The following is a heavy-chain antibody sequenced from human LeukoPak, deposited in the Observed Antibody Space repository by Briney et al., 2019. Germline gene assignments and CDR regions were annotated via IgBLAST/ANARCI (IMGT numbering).Heavy chain of an antibody. CDR2: ISGSGGST. V-gene: IGHV3-23*01. D-gene: IGHD2-2*03. CDR3: ANSQLDNEVVPAAIET. CDR1: GFTFSSYA. Sequence: PGGSLRLSCAASGFTFSSYAMSWVRQAPGKGLEWVSAISGSGGSTYYADSVKGRFTISRDNSKNTLYLQMNSLRAENTAVYYCANSQLDNEVVPAAIETWGQGTLVTVSS. J-gene: IGHJ5*02.